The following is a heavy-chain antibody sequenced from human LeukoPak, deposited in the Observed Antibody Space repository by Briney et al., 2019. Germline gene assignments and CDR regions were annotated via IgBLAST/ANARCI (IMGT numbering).Heavy chain of an antibody. J-gene: IGHJ4*02. V-gene: IGHV4-61*01. CDR1: GGSISSSSYY. D-gene: IGHD2-15*01. CDR2: IYYSGST. Sequence: PSETLSLTCTVSGGSISSSSYYWGWIRQPPGKGLEWIGYIYYSGSTNYNASLTNRVTISVDTSKNQFSLKLSSVTAADTAVYYCAREVGYCSGGSCYSYFGYWGQGTLVTVSS. CDR3: AREVGYCSGGSCYSYFGY.